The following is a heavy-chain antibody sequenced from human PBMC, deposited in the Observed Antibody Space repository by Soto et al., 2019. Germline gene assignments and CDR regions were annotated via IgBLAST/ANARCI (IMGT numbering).Heavy chain of an antibody. CDR3: ASVTTIWSN. Sequence: QVQVVQSGAEVKEPGASVKVSCKASGYSSSNYYTHWVRQAPGQGLEWMGIVNPYGASSNYARSLQGRVTLTRDTSTNTDYMDLSRLTSDDTAVYYCASVTTIWSNWGQGTLVTVSS. J-gene: IGHJ4*02. V-gene: IGHV1-46*01. CDR1: GYSSSNYY. CDR2: VNPYGASS. D-gene: IGHD2-21*02.